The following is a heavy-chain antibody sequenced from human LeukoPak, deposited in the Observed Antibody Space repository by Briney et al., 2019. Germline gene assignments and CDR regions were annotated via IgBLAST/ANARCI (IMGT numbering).Heavy chain of an antibody. D-gene: IGHD2-2*01. J-gene: IGHJ3*02. Sequence: PGGSLRLTCAASGCTFSNCAMSWVRQPPAKGLEWVSSISGSGGSTYYADSVKGRLTISSDNSKNTLYLQMNSQRAEYTAVYDCAKFQLQLLGDSFEIWGEGTIVTVSS. CDR3: AKFQLQLLGDSFEI. CDR1: GCTFSNCA. V-gene: IGHV3-23*01. CDR2: ISGSGGST.